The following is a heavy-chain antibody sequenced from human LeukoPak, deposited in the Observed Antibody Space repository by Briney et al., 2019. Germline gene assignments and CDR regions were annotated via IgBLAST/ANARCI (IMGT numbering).Heavy chain of an antibody. J-gene: IGHJ5*02. CDR1: GGSISSYY. V-gene: IGHV4-59*08. Sequence: SETLSLTCTVSGGSISSYYWSWIRQPPGKGLEWIGYTYYSGSTNYNPSLKSRVTISVDTSKNQFSLKLSSVTAADTAVYYCARLTTIPRGFDPWGQGTLVTVSS. D-gene: IGHD1-14*01. CDR3: ARLTTIPRGFDP. CDR2: TYYSGST.